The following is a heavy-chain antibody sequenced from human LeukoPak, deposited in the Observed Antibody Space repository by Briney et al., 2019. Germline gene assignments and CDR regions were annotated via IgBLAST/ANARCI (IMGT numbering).Heavy chain of an antibody. V-gene: IGHV3-30*18. J-gene: IGHJ4*02. Sequence: SGRSLRLSCAASGFTFSSYGMHWVRQAPGKGLEWGAVISYDGSNKYYADSVKGRFTISRDNSKNTLYLQMNSPRAEDTAVYYCAKDSSRLNYYFDYWGQGTLVTVSS. CDR3: AKDSSRLNYYFDY. CDR1: GFTFSSYG. D-gene: IGHD6-13*01. CDR2: ISYDGSNK.